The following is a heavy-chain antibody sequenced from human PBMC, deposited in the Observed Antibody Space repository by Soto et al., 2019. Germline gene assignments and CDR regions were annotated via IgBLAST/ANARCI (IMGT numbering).Heavy chain of an antibody. CDR2: IIPVFGTG. CDR1: GGTFSSYA. V-gene: IGHV1-69*06. D-gene: IGHD5-18*01. CDR3: ARLSGTGGYTYGLDY. J-gene: IGHJ4*02. Sequence: QVQLVQSGAEVKRPGSSVKVSCKASGGTFSSYAISWVRQAPGQGLEWMGGIIPVFGTGIYAQKLQGRVTITADKCTNTAYMGLSRLRYEDTAVYFCARLSGTGGYTYGLDYWGQGTVVTVSS.